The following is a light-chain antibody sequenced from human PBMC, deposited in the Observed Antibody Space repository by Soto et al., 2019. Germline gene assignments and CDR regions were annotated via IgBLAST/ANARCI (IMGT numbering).Light chain of an antibody. CDR1: SSDVGAYKY. J-gene: IGLJ1*01. Sequence: QSVLTQPASVSGSPGQSITISCTGTSSDVGAYKYVSWYQQHPGKAPKLMIYEVSNRPSGVSNRFSGSKSGNTASVTISGLQAEDEADYYCSSYRSGGTFVFGSGTKVTVL. CDR2: EVS. CDR3: SSYRSGGTFV. V-gene: IGLV2-14*01.